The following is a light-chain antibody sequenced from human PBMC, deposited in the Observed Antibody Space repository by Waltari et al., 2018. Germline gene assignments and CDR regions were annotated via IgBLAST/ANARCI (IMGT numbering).Light chain of an antibody. CDR3: AVWDDSLTGQVI. CDR2: RNN. CDR1: SSNIGTYY. J-gene: IGLJ2*01. Sequence: QSVLTQPPSASGTPGQRVTISCSGSSSNIGTYYVYWYHQPPGTAPKLLIYRNNQLPSXXXXGXSGSKSGTSASLAISGLRSEDEADYYCAVWDDSLTGQVIFGGGTKLTVL. V-gene: IGLV1-47*01.